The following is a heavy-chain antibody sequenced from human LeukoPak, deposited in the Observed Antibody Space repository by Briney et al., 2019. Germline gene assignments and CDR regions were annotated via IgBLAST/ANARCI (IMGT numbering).Heavy chain of an antibody. J-gene: IGHJ6*03. CDR3: ASEGGDIMVLNSTVYYYSYMDV. Sequence: GGSLRLSCAASGLTFSSYWMSWVRQAPGKGLEWVANIKDDGSEKYYMDSVKGRFTISRDNAKNSLYLQMNSLRAEDTAVYYCASEGGDIMVLNSTVYYYSYMDVWGKGTAVTVSS. CDR2: IKDDGSEK. CDR1: GLTFSSYW. V-gene: IGHV3-7*01. D-gene: IGHD4/OR15-4a*01.